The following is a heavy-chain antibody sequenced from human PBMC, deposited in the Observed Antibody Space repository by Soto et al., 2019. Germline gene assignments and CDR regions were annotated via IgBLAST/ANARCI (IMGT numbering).Heavy chain of an antibody. CDR1: EYSFTSYW. CDR2: IYPGDSDT. Sequence: GESLKISCKGSEYSFTSYWIGWVRQMPGKGLEWMGVIYPGDSDTRYSPSFQGQVTISVGKSTSTAYLQWSSLKASDTAIYYCARQKYNILTGYSLCFDFWGQGTLVTVSS. D-gene: IGHD3-9*01. V-gene: IGHV5-51*01. J-gene: IGHJ4*02. CDR3: ARQKYNILTGYSLCFDF.